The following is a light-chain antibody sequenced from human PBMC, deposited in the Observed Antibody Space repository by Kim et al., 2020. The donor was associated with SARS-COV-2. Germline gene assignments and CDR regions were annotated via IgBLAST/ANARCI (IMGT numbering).Light chain of an antibody. V-gene: IGKV3-20*01. J-gene: IGKJ2*02. CDR1: QSVSDNY. CDR2: GAS. Sequence: EIVLTQSPGTLSLSPGERATLSCRASQSVSDNYLAWYQQKPGQAPRLLIYGASSRATGIPDRFSGSGSGTDFTLTISRLEPEDIAVYYCQQYDTSPSCTFGQGTKLEF. CDR3: QQYDTSPSCT.